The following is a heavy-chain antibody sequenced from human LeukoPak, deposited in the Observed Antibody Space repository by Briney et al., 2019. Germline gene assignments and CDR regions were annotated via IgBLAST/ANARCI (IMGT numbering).Heavy chain of an antibody. J-gene: IGHJ4*02. CDR2: IYYSGST. CDR1: GVSISRRY. CDR3: ANLSYDSRGYYACIDY. Sequence: SEPLSLTCTVSGVSISRRYWSWIRQPPGKGLEWIGYIYYSGSTNYNPSLKSRVTISVDTSKNQFSLNLRSVTAADTAVYYCANLSYDSRGYYACIDYWGQGTLVTVSS. D-gene: IGHD3-22*01. V-gene: IGHV4-59*11.